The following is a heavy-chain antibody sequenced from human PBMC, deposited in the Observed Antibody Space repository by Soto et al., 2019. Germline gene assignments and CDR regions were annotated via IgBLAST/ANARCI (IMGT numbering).Heavy chain of an antibody. J-gene: IGHJ4*02. CDR1: GYTFTNYG. Sequence: QVPLMQSGTEVKRPGASVKVSCKTSGYTFTNYGINWVRQAPGQGLEWMGWISAYNGKITYAERLQGRVTMTTDTSTSTAYMELRSLISDDTAVYYCARRYGDPSSAAGFDYWGQGTLVTVSS. CDR2: ISAYNGKI. CDR3: ARRYGDPSSAAGFDY. D-gene: IGHD4-17*01. V-gene: IGHV1-18*01.